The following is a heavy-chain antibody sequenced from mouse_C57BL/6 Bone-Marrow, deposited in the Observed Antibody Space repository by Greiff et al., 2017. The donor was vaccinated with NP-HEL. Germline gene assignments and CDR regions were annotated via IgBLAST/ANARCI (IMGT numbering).Heavy chain of an antibody. V-gene: IGHV1-4*01. CDR3: ARRRLREAMDY. CDR2: INPRSGYT. CDR1: GYTFTSYS. Sequence: VQLQQSGAELARPGASVKMSCKASGYTFTSYSMHWVKQRPGQGLEWIGYINPRSGYTKYNQKFKDKATLTADKSSSTAYMQLSSLTSEDSAVYYCARRRLREAMDYWGQGTSVTVSS. J-gene: IGHJ4*01. D-gene: IGHD2-4*01.